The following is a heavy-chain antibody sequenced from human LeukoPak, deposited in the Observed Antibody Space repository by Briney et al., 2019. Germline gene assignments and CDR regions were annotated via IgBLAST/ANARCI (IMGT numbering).Heavy chain of an antibody. Sequence: GGSLRLSCAASGFXFTNYDIHWVRQVTGKGLEWASAIGIAGDTYYPGSVRGRFTISRENAKNSLYLQMNSLRDGDTAVYYCVRGGSGWYYFDYWGQGTLVTVSS. J-gene: IGHJ4*02. D-gene: IGHD6-19*01. CDR3: VRGGSGWYYFDY. CDR2: IGIAGDT. V-gene: IGHV3-13*04. CDR1: GFXFTNYD.